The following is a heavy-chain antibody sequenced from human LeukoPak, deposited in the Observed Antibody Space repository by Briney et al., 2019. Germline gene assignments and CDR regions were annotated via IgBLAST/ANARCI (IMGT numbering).Heavy chain of an antibody. CDR2: INHSGST. CDR3: ARESFDFWSGYSFYYYYYMDV. CDR1: GGSFSGYY. V-gene: IGHV4-34*01. Sequence: PSETLSLTCAVYGGSFSGYYWSWIRQPPGKGLEWIGEINHSGSTNYNPSLKSRVTISVDTSKNQFSLKLSSVTAADTAVYYCARESFDFWSGYSFYYYYYMDVWGKGTTVTVSS. J-gene: IGHJ6*03. D-gene: IGHD3-3*01.